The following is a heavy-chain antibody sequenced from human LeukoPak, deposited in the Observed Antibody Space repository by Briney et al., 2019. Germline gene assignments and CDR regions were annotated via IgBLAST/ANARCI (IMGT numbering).Heavy chain of an antibody. CDR3: ARDLAAAGTFSY. D-gene: IGHD6-13*01. CDR1: GYTFTGYF. Sequence: ASVKVSCKASGYTFTGYFMHWVRQAPGQGLEWMGWINPNSGGTNYAQNFQGRVTMTRDTSVGAAYMELSRLRSDDTAVYYCARDLAAAGTFSYWGQGTLVTVSS. J-gene: IGHJ4*02. V-gene: IGHV1-2*02. CDR2: INPNSGGT.